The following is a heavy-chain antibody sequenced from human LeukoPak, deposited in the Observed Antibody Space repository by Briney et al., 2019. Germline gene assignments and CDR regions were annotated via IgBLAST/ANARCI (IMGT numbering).Heavy chain of an antibody. D-gene: IGHD3-22*01. Sequence: SETLSLTCTVSGGSISSGGYYWSWIRQHPGKGLEWIGYIYYSGSTYYNPSLKSRVTISVDTSKNQFSLKLSSVTAADTAVYYCASTPAYYDSSGYYVENWFDPWGQGTLVTVSS. CDR1: GGSISSGGYY. CDR3: ASTPAYYDSSGYYVENWFDP. J-gene: IGHJ5*02. CDR2: IYYSGST. V-gene: IGHV4-31*03.